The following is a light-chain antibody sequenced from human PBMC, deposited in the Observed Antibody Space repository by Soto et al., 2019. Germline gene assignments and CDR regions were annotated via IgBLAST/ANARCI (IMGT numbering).Light chain of an antibody. CDR2: DAS. Sequence: EIVLTQSPATLSLSPGERATLSCRASQSVSSYLAWYHQKHGQAPRLLIYDASNRATGIPARFSGSGSATAFTLTISSLEPEDFAVYYCQQRSNWPPLTFGGGTKVEIK. V-gene: IGKV3-11*01. CDR1: QSVSSY. J-gene: IGKJ4*01. CDR3: QQRSNWPPLT.